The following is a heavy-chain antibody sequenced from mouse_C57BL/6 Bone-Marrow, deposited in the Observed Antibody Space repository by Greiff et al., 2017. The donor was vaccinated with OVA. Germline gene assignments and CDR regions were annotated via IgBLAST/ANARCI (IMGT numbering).Heavy chain of an antibody. CDR2: ISYDGSN. J-gene: IGHJ4*01. Sequence: EVKLVESGPGLVKPSQSLSLTCSVTGYSITSGYYWNWIRQFPGNKLEWMGYISYDGSNNYNPSLKNRISITRDTSKNQFFLKLNSVTTEDTATYYCARARPHYYAMDYWGQGTSVTVSS. CDR3: ARARPHYYAMDY. V-gene: IGHV3-6*01. CDR1: GYSITSGYY.